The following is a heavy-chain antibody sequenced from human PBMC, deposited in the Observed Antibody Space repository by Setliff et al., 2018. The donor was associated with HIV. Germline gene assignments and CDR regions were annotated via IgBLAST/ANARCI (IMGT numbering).Heavy chain of an antibody. D-gene: IGHD1-26*01. V-gene: IGHV4-34*01. CDR3: ARGRRNEWELLLLAFDM. J-gene: IGHJ3*02. CDR2: INHSGST. Sequence: SETLSLTCAVYNGSFSGYYWTWIRQPPGKGLEWIGEINHSGSTNYNPSLKSRVTISVDTSKNQFSLKLSSVTAADTAVYYCARGRRNEWELLLLAFDMWGQGTMVTVSS. CDR1: NGSFSGYY.